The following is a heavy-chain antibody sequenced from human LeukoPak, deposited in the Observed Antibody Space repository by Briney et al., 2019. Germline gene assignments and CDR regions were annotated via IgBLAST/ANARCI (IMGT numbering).Heavy chain of an antibody. J-gene: IGHJ4*02. CDR2: IYSGGST. CDR1: GFIVSSSY. CDR3: ARGRVGATTCFDY. V-gene: IGHV3-66*02. D-gene: IGHD1-26*01. Sequence: GGSLRLSCAASGFIVSSSYMTWVRQAPGEGLEWVSVIYSGGSTYYADSVQGRFTISRDSSKNTLYLQMNGLRAEDTAVYYCARGRVGATTCFDYWGQGTLVTVSS.